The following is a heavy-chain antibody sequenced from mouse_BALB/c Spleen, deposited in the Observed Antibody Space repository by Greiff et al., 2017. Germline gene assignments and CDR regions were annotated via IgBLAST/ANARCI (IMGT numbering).Heavy chain of an antibody. CDR1: GFSLTSYG. CDR3: ARHNYGYAMDY. J-gene: IGHJ4*01. Sequence: QVHVKQSGPDLVAPSQSLSITCTVSGFSLTSYGVHWVRQPPGKGLEWLVVIWSDGSTTYNSALKSRLSISKDNSKSQVFLKMNSLQTDDTAMYYCARHNYGYAMDYWGQGTSVTVSS. V-gene: IGHV2-6-2*01. CDR2: IWSDGST. D-gene: IGHD1-1*01.